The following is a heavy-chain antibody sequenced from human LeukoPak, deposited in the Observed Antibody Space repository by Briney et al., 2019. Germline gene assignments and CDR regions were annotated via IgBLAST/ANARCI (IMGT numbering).Heavy chain of an antibody. CDR3: ARYGFYCSSTSCYIFDN. J-gene: IGHJ4*02. D-gene: IGHD2-2*02. V-gene: IGHV3-48*03. CDR1: GFTFSSYE. Sequence: PGGSLRLSCAASGFTFSSYEMNWVRQAPGKGLEWVSYIGSSGSTIYYADSVRGRFTISRDNAKNSLYLQMNSLRAEDTALYYCARYGFYCSSTSCYIFDNWGQGTLVTVSS. CDR2: IGSSGSTI.